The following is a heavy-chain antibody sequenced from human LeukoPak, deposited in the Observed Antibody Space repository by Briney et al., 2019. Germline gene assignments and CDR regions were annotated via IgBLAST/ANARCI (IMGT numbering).Heavy chain of an antibody. CDR3: AKDWTLMVRGSPTDY. CDR2: ISGSGGST. CDR1: GFTFSSYA. J-gene: IGHJ4*02. Sequence: GGSLRLSCAASGFTFSSYAMSWVRQAPGKGLECVSAISGSGGSTYYADSVKGRFTISRDNSKNTLYLQMNSLRAEDTAVYYCAKDWTLMVRGSPTDYWGQGTLVTVSS. D-gene: IGHD3-10*01. V-gene: IGHV3-23*01.